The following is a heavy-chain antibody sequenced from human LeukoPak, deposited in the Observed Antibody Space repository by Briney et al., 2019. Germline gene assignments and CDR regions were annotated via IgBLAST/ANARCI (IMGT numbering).Heavy chain of an antibody. Sequence: GGSLRLSCAASGFTFSSYGMHWVRQAPGKGLEWVAVISYDGSNKYYADSVKGRFTISRDNSKNTLYLQMNSLRAEDTAVYYCAKDLKRFRVGGGDYFDYWGQGTLVTVSS. CDR2: ISYDGSNK. J-gene: IGHJ4*02. D-gene: IGHD3-16*01. CDR1: GFTFSSYG. V-gene: IGHV3-30*18. CDR3: AKDLKRFRVGGGDYFDY.